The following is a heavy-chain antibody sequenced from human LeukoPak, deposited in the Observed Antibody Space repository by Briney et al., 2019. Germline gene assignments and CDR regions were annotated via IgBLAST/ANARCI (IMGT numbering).Heavy chain of an antibody. D-gene: IGHD6-6*01. CDR1: GFTFSNYA. CDR2: ISGSDGRT. J-gene: IGHJ6*02. CDR3: ARDSDPIAARPFNYYYGMDV. Sequence: GGSLRLSCAASGFTFSNYAMNWVRQAPGKGLEWVSAISGSDGRTYYADSVKGRFTITRDNSKNTLYLQMNSLRAEDTAVYYCARDSDPIAARPFNYYYGMDVWGQGTTVTVSS. V-gene: IGHV3-23*01.